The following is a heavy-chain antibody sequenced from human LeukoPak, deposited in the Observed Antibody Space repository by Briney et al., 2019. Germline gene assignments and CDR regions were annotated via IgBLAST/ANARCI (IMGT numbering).Heavy chain of an antibody. V-gene: IGHV4-39*01. J-gene: IGHJ4*02. D-gene: IGHD3-22*01. Sequence: PSETLSLTCTVSGGSISSSSYYWGWIRQPPGKGLEWIGSIYYSGSTYYNPSLKSRVTISVDTSKNQFSLKLSSVTAADTAVYYCARLRFDHDSSGYYYPDYFDYWGQGTLVTVSS. CDR3: ARLRFDHDSSGYYYPDYFDY. CDR2: IYYSGST. CDR1: GGSISSSSYY.